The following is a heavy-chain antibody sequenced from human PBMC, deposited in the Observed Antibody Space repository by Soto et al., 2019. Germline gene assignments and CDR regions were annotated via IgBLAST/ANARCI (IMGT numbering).Heavy chain of an antibody. CDR2: LSFDGNNK. V-gene: IGHV3-30-3*01. Sequence: PGGSRRRSWAASGFTFSKYAIHWVRQAPGKGLEWVAVLSFDGNNKHYADSVKGRFTISRDNSKNTLYLQMNTLRAEDTAVYYCARGPFGDAAMVTNYFDYWGQGTLVTVSS. CDR3: ARGPFGDAAMVTNYFDY. D-gene: IGHD5-18*01. CDR1: GFTFSKYA. J-gene: IGHJ4*02.